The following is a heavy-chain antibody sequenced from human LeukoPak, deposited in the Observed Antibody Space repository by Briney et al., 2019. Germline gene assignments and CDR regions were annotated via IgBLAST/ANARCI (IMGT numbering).Heavy chain of an antibody. CDR1: GFTFSTST. D-gene: IGHD4-11*01. V-gene: IGHV3-64D*06. CDR3: VYRLSFDS. J-gene: IGHJ4*02. CDR2: ISSNGGST. Sequence: GGSLRLSCSASGFTFSTSTMHWVRQAPGKGLEYVSAISSNGGSTYHADSAKGRFTISRDNSKNTMYLQMSSLRADDTALYYCVYRLSFDSWGQGTLVTVSS.